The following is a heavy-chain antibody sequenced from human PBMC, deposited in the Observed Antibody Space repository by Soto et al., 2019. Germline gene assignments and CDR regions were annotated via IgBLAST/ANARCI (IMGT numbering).Heavy chain of an antibody. CDR2: INAGNGKT. D-gene: IGHD6-19*01. V-gene: IGHV1-3*01. CDR1: GYTFTNYA. CDR3: ARDGAVAGNTNFDY. Sequence: QVQLVQSGAEVKQPGASVKVSCRASGYTFTNYAIHWVRQGPGQRLEWMGWINAGNGKTKYSQKFQGRVTITRDTSASTAYRELSSLRSEDTAVYYCARDGAVAGNTNFDYWGQGTLVTVSS. J-gene: IGHJ4*02.